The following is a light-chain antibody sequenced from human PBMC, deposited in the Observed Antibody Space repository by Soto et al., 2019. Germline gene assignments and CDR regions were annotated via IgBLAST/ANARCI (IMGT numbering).Light chain of an antibody. CDR3: QVWDNSSELYV. V-gene: IGLV3-21*02. Sequence: SYELTQPPSVSVAPGQTARLTCGGNNIGSKSVHWYQQKPGQAPVLVVYDDSDRPSGIPDRFSGSNSGNTATLTISGVEAGAEADYYCQVWDNSSELYVLGTGTKV. CDR1: NIGSKS. J-gene: IGLJ1*01. CDR2: DDS.